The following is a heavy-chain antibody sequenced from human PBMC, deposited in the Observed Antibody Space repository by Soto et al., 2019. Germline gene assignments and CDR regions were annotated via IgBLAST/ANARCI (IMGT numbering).Heavy chain of an antibody. CDR2: INPNSGGT. V-gene: IGHV1-2*02. CDR3: ARAGDEQWLPNDY. Sequence: ASVKVSCKASGYTFTGYYMHWVRQAPGQGLEWMGWINPNSGGTNYAQKFQGRVTMTRDTSISTAYMELSRLRSDDTAVYYCARAGDEQWLPNDYWGHGPLVTVSS. D-gene: IGHD6-19*01. J-gene: IGHJ4*01. CDR1: GYTFTGYY.